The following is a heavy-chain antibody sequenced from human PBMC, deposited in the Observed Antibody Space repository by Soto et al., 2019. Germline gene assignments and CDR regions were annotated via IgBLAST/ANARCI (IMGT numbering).Heavy chain of an antibody. CDR2: INHSGST. Sequence: QVPLQQWGAGLLKPSATLSLTCAVYGGSFSGYYWSWIRQPPGKGLAWIGEINHSGSTNYNPSLKSRVTISVDTSKNQFSLKLSSVTAADTAVYYCARGGVRPFDYWGQGTLVTVSS. J-gene: IGHJ4*02. CDR3: ARGGVRPFDY. CDR1: GGSFSGYY. D-gene: IGHD3-10*02. V-gene: IGHV4-34*01.